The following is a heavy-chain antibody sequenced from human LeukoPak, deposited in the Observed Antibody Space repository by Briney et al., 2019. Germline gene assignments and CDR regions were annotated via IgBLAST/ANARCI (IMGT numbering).Heavy chain of an antibody. CDR2: ISGSGDST. D-gene: IGHD6-13*01. Sequence: PGGSLRLSCAPAGFTFSSYAMSWVRQAPGKGLEWVSSISGSGDSTYYADSVKGRFTISRDNSKNTLYLQMNSLRAEDTAVYYCAKERSLGVAAASNYWGQGTLVTVSS. J-gene: IGHJ4*02. V-gene: IGHV3-23*01. CDR1: GFTFSSYA. CDR3: AKERSLGVAAASNY.